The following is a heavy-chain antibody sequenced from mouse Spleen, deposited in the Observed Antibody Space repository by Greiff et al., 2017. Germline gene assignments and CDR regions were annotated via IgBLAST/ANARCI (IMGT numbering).Heavy chain of an antibody. Sequence: DVRLQESGPSLVKPSQTLSLTCSVTGDSIPSGYGNWIRKFPGNKLEYMGYISYSGSTYYNPSLKSRISSTRDTSKNQYYLQLNSVTTEDTATYYCARDGSSYVPWFAYWGQGTLVTVSA. CDR1: GDSIPSGY. J-gene: IGHJ3*01. CDR3: ARDGSSYVPWFAY. V-gene: IGHV3-8*02. D-gene: IGHD1-1*01. CDR2: ISYSGST.